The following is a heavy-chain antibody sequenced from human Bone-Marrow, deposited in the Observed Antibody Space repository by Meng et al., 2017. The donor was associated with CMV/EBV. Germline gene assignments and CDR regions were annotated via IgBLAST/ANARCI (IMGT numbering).Heavy chain of an antibody. CDR3: ARVREHTSLGNYWFDP. D-gene: IGHD3-16*01. V-gene: IGHV4-4*02. CDR2: IDHSGKS. CDR1: GASITSSMW. Sequence: SEPLSLTCAVSGASITSSMWWTWVRQPPGKGLEWVGEIDHSGKSNSNPSLKSRLTLSLDTSNNHLSLRMTSVTAEDTAIYYCARVREHTSLGNYWFDPWGQGTLVTVSS. J-gene: IGHJ5*02.